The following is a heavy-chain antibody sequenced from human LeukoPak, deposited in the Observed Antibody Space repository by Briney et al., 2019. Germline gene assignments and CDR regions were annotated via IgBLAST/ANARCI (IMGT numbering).Heavy chain of an antibody. Sequence: GGSLRLSCAASGFTFSSCAMHWVRQAPGKGLEWVAVISYDGSNKYYADSVKGRFTISRDNSKNTLYLQMNSLRAEDTAVYYCASGYDILTGALPTDPYGMDVWGQGTTVTVSS. V-gene: IGHV3-30-3*01. D-gene: IGHD3-9*01. CDR2: ISYDGSNK. CDR3: ASGYDILTGALPTDPYGMDV. CDR1: GFTFSSCA. J-gene: IGHJ6*02.